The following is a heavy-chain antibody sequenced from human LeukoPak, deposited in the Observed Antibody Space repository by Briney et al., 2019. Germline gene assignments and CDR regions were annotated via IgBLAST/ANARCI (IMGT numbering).Heavy chain of an antibody. J-gene: IGHJ5*02. CDR1: GGSNSSSSYY. Sequence: PSETLSLTCTVSGGSNSSSSYYWGWIRQPPGKGLEWIGSIYYSGSTYYNPSLKSRVTISVDTSTNQFSLRLTSVTAADTALYFCAREGITMVRGVTNFNWFDPWGQGTLVTVSS. CDR3: AREGITMVRGVTNFNWFDP. D-gene: IGHD3-10*01. CDR2: IYYSGST. V-gene: IGHV4-39*02.